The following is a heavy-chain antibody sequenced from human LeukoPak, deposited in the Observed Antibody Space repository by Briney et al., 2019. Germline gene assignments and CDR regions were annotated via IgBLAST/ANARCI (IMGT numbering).Heavy chain of an antibody. CDR1: GGTFSSYA. Sequence: ASVKVSCKASGGTFSSYAISWVRQAPGQGLEWMGWINPNSGGTNYAQKFQGRVTMTRDTSISTAYMELSRLRSDDTAVYYCARGPYCSSSSCYYGTELAAEYFHHWGQGTLVTVSS. V-gene: IGHV1-2*02. CDR3: ARGPYCSSSSCYYGTELAAEYFHH. CDR2: INPNSGGT. D-gene: IGHD2-2*01. J-gene: IGHJ1*01.